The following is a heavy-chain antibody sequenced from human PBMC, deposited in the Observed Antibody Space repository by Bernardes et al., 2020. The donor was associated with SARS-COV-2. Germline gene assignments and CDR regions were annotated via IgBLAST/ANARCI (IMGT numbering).Heavy chain of an antibody. J-gene: IGHJ4*02. CDR2: INHSGST. V-gene: IGHV4-34*01. Sequence: SETLSLTCAVYGGSFSGYYWSWIRQPPGKGLEWIGEINHSGSTNYNPSLKSRVTISVDTSKNQFSLKRSSVTAADTAVYYCARDEGRGSGFDYWGQGTLVTGSS. CDR1: GGSFSGYY. D-gene: IGHD3-10*01. CDR3: ARDEGRGSGFDY.